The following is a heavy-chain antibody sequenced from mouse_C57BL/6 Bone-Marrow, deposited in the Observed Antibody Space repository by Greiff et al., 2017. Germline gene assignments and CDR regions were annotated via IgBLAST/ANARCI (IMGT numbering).Heavy chain of an antibody. D-gene: IGHD2-4*01. Sequence: QVQLQQSGPELVKPGASVKISCKASGYSFTSYYIHWVKQRPGQGLEWIGWIYPGSGNTKYNEKFKGKATLTADTSSSTAYMQLSSLTSEDSAVYYCARYDYGGMDYWGQGTSVTVSS. V-gene: IGHV1-66*01. CDR2: IYPGSGNT. CDR1: GYSFTSYY. J-gene: IGHJ4*01. CDR3: ARYDYGGMDY.